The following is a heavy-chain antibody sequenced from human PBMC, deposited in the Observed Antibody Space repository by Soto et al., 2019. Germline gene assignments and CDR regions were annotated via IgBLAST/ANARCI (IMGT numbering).Heavy chain of an antibody. CDR1: GFSLATHGVG. D-gene: IGHD3-10*01. J-gene: IGHJ4*02. Sequence: QVTLKESGPTLVKPTESLTLTCTFSGFSLATHGVGVGWIRQPPGEALEWLAVISWNDDNRYSPSLKSRLTTXKXTXXNQVVLTMTNMDPVDTATYYCAHARLLWVGGYFDYWGQGILVTVSS. CDR3: AHARLLWVGGYFDY. CDR2: ISWNDDN. V-gene: IGHV2-5*01.